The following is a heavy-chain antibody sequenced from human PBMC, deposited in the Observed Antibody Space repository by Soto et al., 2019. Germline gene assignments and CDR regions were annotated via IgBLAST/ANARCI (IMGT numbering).Heavy chain of an antibody. CDR2: IWYDGNNK. CDR3: ARELNTVTTRDAFDI. CDR1: GFTFSSYG. Sequence: QVQLVESGGGVVQPGRSLRLSCAASGFTFSSYGMHWVRQAPGKGLEWVAVIWYDGNNKYLADSVKGRFTISRDNSKSTRYLQMNSLRAEDTAVYYCARELNTVTTRDAFDIWGQGTMVTVSS. D-gene: IGHD4-17*01. J-gene: IGHJ3*02. V-gene: IGHV3-33*01.